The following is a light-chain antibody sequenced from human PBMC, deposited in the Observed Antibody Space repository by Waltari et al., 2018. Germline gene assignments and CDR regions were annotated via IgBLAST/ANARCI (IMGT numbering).Light chain of an antibody. V-gene: IGLV2-11*01. J-gene: IGLJ1*01. CDR3: SSYAGGSLFV. Sequence: SALTQPRSVSGSPGQSVTISCTGSTSDIGAYNYSSWYQQHPGRAPKLMIYDVNKRPSGVPRRFSGSKSGNTASLTISGLQAEDETDYYCSSYAGGSLFVFGDGTKVTVL. CDR1: TSDIGAYNY. CDR2: DVN.